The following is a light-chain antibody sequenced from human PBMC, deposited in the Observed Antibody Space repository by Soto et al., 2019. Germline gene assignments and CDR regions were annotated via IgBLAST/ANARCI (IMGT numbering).Light chain of an antibody. CDR1: QSVSSSY. CDR2: GAS. Sequence: EIVLTQSPGTLSLSPGERATLSCRASQSVSSSYLAWYQQKPGQAPRLLIYGASSRDTGIPDRFSGSGSGTDFTLTISRLEPEDVAVYYCQQYGSSSTWTFGQGTKVVIK. CDR3: QQYGSSSTWT. V-gene: IGKV3-20*01. J-gene: IGKJ1*01.